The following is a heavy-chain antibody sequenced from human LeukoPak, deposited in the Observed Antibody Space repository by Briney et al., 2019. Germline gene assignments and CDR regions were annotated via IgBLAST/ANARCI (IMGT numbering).Heavy chain of an antibody. Sequence: GGSLRLSCAASGFIFSNYWMAWVRQAPGKGLEWVANIKQEGSEKYYVDSVKGRFTVSRDNAKNSLYLQMNSLRAEDTAVFYCARDDCSGNSCYSEGAFDIWGQGTMVTVSS. D-gene: IGHD2-15*01. J-gene: IGHJ3*02. CDR3: ARDDCSGNSCYSEGAFDI. V-gene: IGHV3-7*01. CDR2: IKQEGSEK. CDR1: GFIFSNYW.